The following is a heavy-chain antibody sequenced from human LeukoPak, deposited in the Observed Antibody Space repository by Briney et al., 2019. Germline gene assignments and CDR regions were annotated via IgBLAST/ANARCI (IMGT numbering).Heavy chain of an antibody. J-gene: IGHJ5*02. Sequence: SETLSLTCTVSGGSISSSSYYWGWIRQPPGKGLEWIGSIYYSGSTYYNPSLKSRVTISVDTSKNQFSLKLSSVTAADTAMYYCARGGDYLLDIWFGPWGQGTLVTVSS. D-gene: IGHD4-17*01. V-gene: IGHV4-39*07. CDR1: GGSISSSSYY. CDR2: IYYSGST. CDR3: ARGGDYLLDIWFGP.